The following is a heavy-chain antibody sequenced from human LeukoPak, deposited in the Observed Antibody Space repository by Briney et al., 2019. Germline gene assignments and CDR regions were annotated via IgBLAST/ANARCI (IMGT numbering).Heavy chain of an antibody. D-gene: IGHD5-18*01. J-gene: IGHJ4*02. Sequence: ASVKVSCKVSGKTLSDLSIHWLRQPPRKGLEWLGGSDPEDVERIYAQMFQGRVTMTEDTSIDTAYMELSSLRSEDTAVYYCVTGFTTMAVDYFDYWGQGTLVTVSP. V-gene: IGHV1-24*01. CDR1: GKTLSDLS. CDR2: SDPEDVER. CDR3: VTGFTTMAVDYFDY.